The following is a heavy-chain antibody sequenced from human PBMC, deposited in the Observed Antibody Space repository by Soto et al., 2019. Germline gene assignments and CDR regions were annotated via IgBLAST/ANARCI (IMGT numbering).Heavy chain of an antibody. Sequence: QVRLVESGGGVVQPGGSLRLSCAASGFAFSSHGMHWARQAPGKGLEWVAVIWDDGSKKYYADSVKGRFTISRDDSKNPVYLQFNSLRVDDTAVYHCGRTGGGDYVWYLDPWGQGTQVIVSS. V-gene: IGHV3-33*01. D-gene: IGHD3-10*02. J-gene: IGHJ5*02. CDR2: IWDDGSKK. CDR1: GFAFSSHG. CDR3: GRTGGGDYVWYLDP.